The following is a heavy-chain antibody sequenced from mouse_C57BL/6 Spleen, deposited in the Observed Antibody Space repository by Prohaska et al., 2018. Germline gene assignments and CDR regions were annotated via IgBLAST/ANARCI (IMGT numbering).Heavy chain of an antibody. Sequence: HGKSLEWIGDINPNNGGTIYNQKFKGKATLTVDKSSSTAYMELRSLTSEDTAVYYCARLDSSGPYYFDYWGQGTTLTVSS. V-gene: IGHV1-18*01. CDR2: INPNNGGT. D-gene: IGHD3-2*02. J-gene: IGHJ2*01. CDR3: ARLDSSGPYYFDY.